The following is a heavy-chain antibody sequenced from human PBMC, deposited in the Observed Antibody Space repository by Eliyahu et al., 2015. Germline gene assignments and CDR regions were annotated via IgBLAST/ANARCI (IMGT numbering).Heavy chain of an antibody. Sequence: QVQLVESGGGMVQPGGSLRLSCAASXXXXRFIFSSYAMHWVRQAPGKGLEWVAFIRYDENTEYYVDSVKGRFTISRDNSKNTLYLQMNTLRAEDTAVYYCARNLANWGNLDYWGQGALVTVSS. J-gene: IGHJ4*02. V-gene: IGHV3-30*02. CDR3: ARNLANWGNLDY. CDR2: IRYDENTE. D-gene: IGHD7-27*01. CDR1: XXXXRFIFSSYA.